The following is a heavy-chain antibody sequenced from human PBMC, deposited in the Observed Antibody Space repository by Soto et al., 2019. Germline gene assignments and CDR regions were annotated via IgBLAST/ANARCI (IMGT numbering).Heavy chain of an antibody. CDR3: ARGRGTAMDYYGMDV. V-gene: IGHV4-31*02. J-gene: IGHJ6*02. CDR1: CGSISSGGYY. CDR2: IYYSGST. Sequence: SETLSLTCTVSCGSISSGGYYWSWIRQHPGKGLEWIGYIYYSGSTYYNPSLKSRVTISVDTSKNQFSLKLSSVTAADTAVYYCARGRGTAMDYYGMDVWGQGTTVTVSS. D-gene: IGHD5-18*01.